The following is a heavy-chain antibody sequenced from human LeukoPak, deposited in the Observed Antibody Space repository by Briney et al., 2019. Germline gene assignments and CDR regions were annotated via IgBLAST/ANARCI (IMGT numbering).Heavy chain of an antibody. CDR1: GFTFSSYA. D-gene: IGHD6-13*01. J-gene: IGHJ4*02. Sequence: GGSLRLSCAASGFTFSSYAMSWVRKAPGEGLEWVSGIIGSGGSTYYAESVKGRFTISRGNSKNTLYLQINSLRAEDTAVYYCAKEIQIYSSSWYGGADYWGQGTLVTVSS. V-gene: IGHV3-23*01. CDR2: IIGSGGST. CDR3: AKEIQIYSSSWYGGADY.